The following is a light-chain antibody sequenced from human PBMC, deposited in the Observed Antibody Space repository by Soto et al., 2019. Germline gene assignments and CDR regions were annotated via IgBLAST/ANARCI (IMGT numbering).Light chain of an antibody. CDR3: TSYSSSSTFYV. Sequence: QSALTQPPSASGSPGQSVTISCTGTSSDVGAYDYVSWYQQHPGKAPKLMIYEINKRPSGVPDRFSGSKSGNTASLTVSGLQAEDEADYYCTSYSSSSTFYVFGTGTKVTVL. V-gene: IGLV2-8*01. CDR2: EIN. J-gene: IGLJ1*01. CDR1: SSDVGAYDY.